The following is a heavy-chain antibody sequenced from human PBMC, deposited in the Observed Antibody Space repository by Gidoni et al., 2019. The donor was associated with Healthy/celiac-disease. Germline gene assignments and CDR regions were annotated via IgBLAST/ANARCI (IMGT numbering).Heavy chain of an antibody. CDR1: GFTFSSYS. Sequence: EVQLVESGGGLVKPGGSLRLSCAASGFTFSSYSMNWVRQAPGKELEWVSSISSSSSYIYYADSVKGRFTISRDNAKNSLYLQMNSLRAEDTAVYYCARVYPNSSGAGAEDYWGQGTLVTVSS. V-gene: IGHV3-21*01. CDR3: ARVYPNSSGAGAEDY. J-gene: IGHJ4*02. D-gene: IGHD6-25*01. CDR2: ISSSSSYI.